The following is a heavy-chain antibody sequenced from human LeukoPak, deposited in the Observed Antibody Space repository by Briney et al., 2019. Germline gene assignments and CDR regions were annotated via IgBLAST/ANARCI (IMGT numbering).Heavy chain of an antibody. V-gene: IGHV3-74*01. CDR1: GFSFRSHW. D-gene: IGHD2/OR15-2a*01. CDR3: VSFYEAY. Sequence: GGSLRLSCAASGFSFRSHWMHWVRQAPAKGLVWVSRTDSDGSDISYADSVKGRFTISRDNAKNTVYLQMNNLRAEDTAVYYCVSFYEAYWGRGTLVTVSS. CDR2: TDSDGSDI. J-gene: IGHJ4*02.